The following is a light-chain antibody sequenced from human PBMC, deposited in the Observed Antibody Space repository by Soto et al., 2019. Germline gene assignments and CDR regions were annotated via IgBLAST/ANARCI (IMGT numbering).Light chain of an antibody. CDR3: QHYNSYSEA. Sequence: DIPMTQSPSTLSGSVGDRVTITCRASQTISSWLAWYQQTPGKAPKLLIYKASTLKSGVPSRFSGSGSGTEFTLTISSLQPDDFATYYCQHYNSYSEAFGQGTKVELK. CDR1: QTISSW. J-gene: IGKJ1*01. CDR2: KAS. V-gene: IGKV1-5*03.